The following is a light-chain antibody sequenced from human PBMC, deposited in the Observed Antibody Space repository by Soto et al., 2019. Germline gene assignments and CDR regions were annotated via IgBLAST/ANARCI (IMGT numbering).Light chain of an antibody. V-gene: IGKV1-13*02. CDR2: DAS. CDR1: QDISTL. CDR3: QQYSTYPYI. Sequence: AIQLTQSPSSLSASVGDRVTITCRASQDISTLFAWYQQKPGKAPKLLIYDASSLESGVPSRFSGGGIGTEFSLSISSLQPDDFATYYCQQYSTYPYIFGQGTKVEIK. J-gene: IGKJ2*01.